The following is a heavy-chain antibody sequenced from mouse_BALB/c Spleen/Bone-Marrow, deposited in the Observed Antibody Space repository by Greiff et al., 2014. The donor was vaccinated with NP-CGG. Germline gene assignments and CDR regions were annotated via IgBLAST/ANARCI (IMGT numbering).Heavy chain of an antibody. Sequence: VQLQQSGPDLVKPGASVKISCKASGYSFTGYYMHWVKQSPGKSLAWIGRVNPNNGGTSYNQKFKGKAILTVDKSSSTAYMELRSLTSVASAVYYCARGEYGSGYRYFDVWGAGTTVTVSS. D-gene: IGHD1-1*01. CDR2: VNPNNGGT. V-gene: IGHV1-43*01. J-gene: IGHJ1*01. CDR1: GYSFTGYY. CDR3: ARGEYGSGYRYFDV.